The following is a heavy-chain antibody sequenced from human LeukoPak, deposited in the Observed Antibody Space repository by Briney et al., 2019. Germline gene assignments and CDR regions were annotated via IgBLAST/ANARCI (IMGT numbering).Heavy chain of an antibody. CDR1: GYTFTSYD. J-gene: IGHJ3*02. D-gene: IGHD7-27*01. V-gene: IGHV1-8*03. CDR2: MNPNSGNT. CDR3: ARWSPLKLGIDAFDI. Sequence: ASVKVSCNASGYTFTSYDINWVRQATGQGLEWMGWMNPNSGNTGYAQKFQGRVTITRNTSISTAYMELSSLRSEDTAVYYCARWSPLKLGIDAFDIWGQGTMVTVSS.